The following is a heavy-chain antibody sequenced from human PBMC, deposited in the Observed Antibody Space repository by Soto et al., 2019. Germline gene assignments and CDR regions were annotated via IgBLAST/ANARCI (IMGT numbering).Heavy chain of an antibody. Sequence: ASVKVSCKASGYTFTSYGISWVRQAPGQGLEWMGWISAYNGNTNYAQKLQGRVTMTTDTSTSTAYMELRSLRSDDTAVYYCARAFQTYYDFWSGPAVINWFDPWGQGTLVTVSS. CDR2: ISAYNGNT. V-gene: IGHV1-18*01. D-gene: IGHD3-3*01. J-gene: IGHJ5*02. CDR3: ARAFQTYYDFWSGPAVINWFDP. CDR1: GYTFTSYG.